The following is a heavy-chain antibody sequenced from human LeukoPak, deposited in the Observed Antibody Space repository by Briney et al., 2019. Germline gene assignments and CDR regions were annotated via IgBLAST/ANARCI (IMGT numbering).Heavy chain of an antibody. CDR3: ASGYSYGYSVY. CDR2: IYCSGST. V-gene: IGHV4-59*08. CDR1: GGSIGSYY. J-gene: IGHJ4*02. D-gene: IGHD5-18*01. Sequence: PSVTLSLTCTGSGGSIGSYYWSWIRQPPGKGLVWIGYIYCSGSTNYNPSLKGRVTISVDTSKNQFSLKLSSVPAADTAVYYCASGYSYGYSVYGGQGTLVTVSS.